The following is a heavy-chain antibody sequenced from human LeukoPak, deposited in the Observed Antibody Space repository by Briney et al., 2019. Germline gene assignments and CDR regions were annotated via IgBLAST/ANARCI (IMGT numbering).Heavy chain of an antibody. Sequence: SETLSLTCTVSGGSISSSSYYWGWIRQPPGKGLGWIGSIYYSGSTYYNPSLKSRVTISVDTSKNQFSLKLSSVTAADTAVYYCARWVASCFDYWGQGTLVTVSS. D-gene: IGHD1-26*01. J-gene: IGHJ4*02. CDR3: ARWVASCFDY. V-gene: IGHV4-39*07. CDR1: GGSISSSSYY. CDR2: IYYSGST.